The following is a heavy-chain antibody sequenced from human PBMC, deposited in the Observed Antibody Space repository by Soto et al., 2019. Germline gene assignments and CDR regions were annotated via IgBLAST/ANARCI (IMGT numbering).Heavy chain of an antibody. CDR3: ARAIPYYYDSSGHDAFDI. D-gene: IGHD3-22*01. CDR2: IIPILGIA. Sequence: SSVNVSCKASGGTFSSYTISWVRQAPGQGLEWMGRIIPILGIANYAQKLQGRVTITADKSTSTAYMELSSLRSEDTAVYYCARAIPYYYDSSGHDAFDIWGQGTMVTVSS. V-gene: IGHV1-69*02. CDR1: GGTFSSYT. J-gene: IGHJ3*02.